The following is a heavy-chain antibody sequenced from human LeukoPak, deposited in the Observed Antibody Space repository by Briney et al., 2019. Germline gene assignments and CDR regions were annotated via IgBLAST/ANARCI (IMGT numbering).Heavy chain of an antibody. Sequence: GGSLRLSFAASGFTFSSYAMSWVRQAPGKGLEWVSAISGSGGSTYYADSVKGRFTISRDNSKNTLYLQMNSLRAEDTAVYYCAKEVRYFDWFLQSMGFDYWGQGTLVTVSS. V-gene: IGHV3-23*01. CDR2: ISGSGGST. J-gene: IGHJ4*02. D-gene: IGHD3-9*01. CDR3: AKEVRYFDWFLQSMGFDY. CDR1: GFTFSSYA.